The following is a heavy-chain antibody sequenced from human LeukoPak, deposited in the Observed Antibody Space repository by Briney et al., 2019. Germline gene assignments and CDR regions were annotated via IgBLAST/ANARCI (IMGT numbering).Heavy chain of an antibody. D-gene: IGHD1-14*01. Sequence: SETLSVTPTVPRGSLNDYLWSTILQTPGKGLKWIRYNLSSGSTNHNPSVKSRVTISVDTAKNQFALKLSYVTAAGTAGYFCGGTNQNSGTAFDIWGRGTMVVVTS. J-gene: IGHJ3*02. V-gene: IGHV4-59*08. CDR2: NLSSGST. CDR3: GGTNQNSGTAFDI. CDR1: RGSLNDYL.